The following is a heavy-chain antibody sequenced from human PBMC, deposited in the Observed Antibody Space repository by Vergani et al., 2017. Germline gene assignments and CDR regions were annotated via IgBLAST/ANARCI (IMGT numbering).Heavy chain of an antibody. CDR2: IRYDGSNK. J-gene: IGHJ4*02. V-gene: IGHV3-30*02. Sequence: QVQLVESGGGVVQPGGSLRLSCAASGFTFSSYGMHWVRQAPGKGLEWVAFIRYDGSNKYYADSVKGRSTISRDNSKNTLYLQMNSLRAEDTAVYYCAKEFDYGDYLDYWGQGTLVTVSS. CDR1: GFTFSSYG. D-gene: IGHD4-17*01. CDR3: AKEFDYGDYLDY.